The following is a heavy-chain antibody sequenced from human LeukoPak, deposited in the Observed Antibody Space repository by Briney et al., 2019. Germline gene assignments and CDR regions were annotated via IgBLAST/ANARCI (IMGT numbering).Heavy chain of an antibody. V-gene: IGHV4-34*01. CDR1: GGPFSTYY. Sequence: SETLSLTCAVYGGPFSTYYWNWIRQPPGKGLEWIGEINHSGITNYNPSLKSRVIISVDTSKKQSSLRLTSVTAADTAVYYCARGEPGGRDYWGQGTLVTVSS. J-gene: IGHJ4*02. D-gene: IGHD3-10*01. CDR2: INHSGIT. CDR3: ARGEPGGRDY.